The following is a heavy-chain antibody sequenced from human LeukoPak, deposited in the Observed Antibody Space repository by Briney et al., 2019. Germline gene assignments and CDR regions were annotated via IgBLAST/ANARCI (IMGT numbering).Heavy chain of an antibody. Sequence: SVKVSCKASGGTFSSYAISWVRQAPGQGLEWMGRIIPILGIANYAQKFQGRVAITADKSTSTAYMELSSLRSEDTAVYYCASANDSSSWDFDAFDIWGQGTMVTVSS. V-gene: IGHV1-69*04. CDR3: ASANDSSSWDFDAFDI. D-gene: IGHD6-13*01. CDR1: GGTFSSYA. CDR2: IIPILGIA. J-gene: IGHJ3*02.